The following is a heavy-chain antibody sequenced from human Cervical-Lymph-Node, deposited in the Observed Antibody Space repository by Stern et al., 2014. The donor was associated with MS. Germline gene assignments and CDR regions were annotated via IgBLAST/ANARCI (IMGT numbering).Heavy chain of an antibody. CDR3: ARGRDVGPEYFQH. CDR1: RFTFSSYG. CDR2: IWYDGSNK. J-gene: IGHJ1*01. Sequence: VQLEESGGGVVQPGRSLRLSCAASRFTFSSYGMHWVRQAPGKGLEWVAVIWYDGSNKYYADSVKGRFTISRDNSKNTLYLQMNSLRAEDTAVYYCARGRDVGPEYFQHWGQGTLVTVSS. V-gene: IGHV3-33*01.